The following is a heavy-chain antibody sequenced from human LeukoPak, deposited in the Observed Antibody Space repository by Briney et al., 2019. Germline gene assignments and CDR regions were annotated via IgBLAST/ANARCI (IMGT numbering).Heavy chain of an antibody. J-gene: IGHJ4*02. CDR2: ISDRGGST. CDR1: VYTFSRDA. CDR3: AREKVEIEAKRRNDYSGALYLDC. Sequence: GGSLRLSCAASVYTFSRDAMSCVRDAQGKGREWVAAISDRGGSTHYADSVRGRFPISRDNSKNTLFLQMNSRRAEDTAAYYCAREKVEIEAKRRNDYSGALYLDCWGQGTLVTVSS. D-gene: IGHD5-12*01. V-gene: IGHV3-23*01.